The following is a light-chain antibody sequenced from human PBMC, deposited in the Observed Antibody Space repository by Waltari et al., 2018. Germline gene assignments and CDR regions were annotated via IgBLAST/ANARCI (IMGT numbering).Light chain of an antibody. CDR3: QQTYRTLLT. J-gene: IGKJ4*01. V-gene: IGKV1-39*01. CDR1: QTISTF. Sequence: DIQMTQSPSSLSASVGDRVTITCRASQTISTFLNWYQQKPGKAPRLLISAASSLQSGVPARCSGGGSGTDFTLTISSLHPEDFATYYCQQTYRTLLTFGGGTKVEI. CDR2: AAS.